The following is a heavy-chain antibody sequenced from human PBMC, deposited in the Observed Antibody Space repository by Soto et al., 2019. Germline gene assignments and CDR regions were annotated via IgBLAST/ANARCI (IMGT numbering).Heavy chain of an antibody. CDR1: SGSFTGYY. Sequence: QVQLQQWGAGLLKPSETLSLTCAVSSGSFTGYYWSWVRQPPGKGLEWIGEINHTGGTNYTPSLKSRVTISLDMSQNQFSLQLTSVTAADTAVYFCARGLMGYSSWNRGLHYWGQGSLVTVSS. CDR3: ARGLMGYSSWNRGLHY. V-gene: IGHV4-34*02. J-gene: IGHJ4*02. D-gene: IGHD6-6*01. CDR2: INHTGGT.